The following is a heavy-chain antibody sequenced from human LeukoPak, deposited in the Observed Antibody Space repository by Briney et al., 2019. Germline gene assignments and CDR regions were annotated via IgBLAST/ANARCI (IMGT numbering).Heavy chain of an antibody. J-gene: IGHJ5*02. CDR2: IYHSGST. CDR3: VRDKGGYCSSTSCYAGHWFDP. CDR1: GGSISSYY. Sequence: SETLSLTCTVSGGSISSYYWSWIRQPPGKGLEWIGYIYHSGSTNYNPSLKSRVTMSVDTSKNQFSLKLSSVTPADTAVYYCVRDKGGYCSSTSCYAGHWFDPWGQGTLVTVSS. D-gene: IGHD2-2*01. V-gene: IGHV4-59*01.